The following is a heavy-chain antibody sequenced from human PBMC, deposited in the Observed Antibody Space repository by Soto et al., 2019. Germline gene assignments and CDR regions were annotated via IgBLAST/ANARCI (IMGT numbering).Heavy chain of an antibody. CDR2: IIPIFGTA. V-gene: IGHV1-69*06. CDR1: GGTFSSYA. J-gene: IGHJ6*04. Sequence: QVQLVQSGAEVKKPGSSVKVSCKASGGTFSSYAISWVRQAPGQGLEGTGGIIPIFGTANYAQKFQGRVTVTGDKCRSTAYVCLSSLRSEDTAVYYSARENGNYRALYCIVVWGKGTTVTVSS. D-gene: IGHD1-7*01. CDR3: ARENGNYRALYCIVV.